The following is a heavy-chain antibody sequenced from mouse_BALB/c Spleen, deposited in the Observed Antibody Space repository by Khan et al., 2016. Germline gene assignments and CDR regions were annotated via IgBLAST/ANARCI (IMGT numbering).Heavy chain of an antibody. Sequence: VQLQQSGAELVKPGASVKLSCTVSGFTFKDSYMHWVNQRPEQGLEWIGRIDPANGNTKYDPKFQDKATLTADTSSTTAYLQLSSVTSEYTAVYYCSRGVKDYEFAYWGQGTLVTVSA. V-gene: IGHV14-3*02. J-gene: IGHJ3*01. CDR1: GFTFKDSY. CDR3: SRGVKDYEFAY. D-gene: IGHD2-4*01. CDR2: IDPANGNT.